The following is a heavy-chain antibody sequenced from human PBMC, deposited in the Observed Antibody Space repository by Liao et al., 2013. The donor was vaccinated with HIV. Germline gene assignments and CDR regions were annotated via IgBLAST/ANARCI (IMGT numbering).Heavy chain of an antibody. D-gene: IGHD3-10*01. Sequence: QVQLQESGPGLVKPSQTLSLTCTVSGGSMSSGSFYWSWIRQSAGRGLEWIGRIYTSGNTNYNPSLKTRVTISLDASSNQFSLKLSSVTAADTAVYYCARSRYGSGTYYGRDFDYWGQGTLVTVSS. CDR2: IYTSGNT. J-gene: IGHJ4*02. V-gene: IGHV4-61*02. CDR1: GGSMSSGSFY. CDR3: ARSRYGSGTYYGRDFDY.